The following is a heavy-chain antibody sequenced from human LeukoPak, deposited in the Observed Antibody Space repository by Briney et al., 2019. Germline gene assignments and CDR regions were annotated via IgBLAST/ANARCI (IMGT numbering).Heavy chain of an antibody. J-gene: IGHJ4*02. Sequence: ASVKVSCKASGYTFTSYGISWVRQAPGQGLEWMGWISAYNGNTNYAQKLQGRVTMTTDTSTSTAYMELRSLRSDDTAVYYCASSSSGGLCPPRILFDYWGQGTLVTVSS. CDR1: GYTFTSYG. V-gene: IGHV1-18*01. D-gene: IGHD2-15*01. CDR2: ISAYNGNT. CDR3: ASSSSGGLCPPRILFDY.